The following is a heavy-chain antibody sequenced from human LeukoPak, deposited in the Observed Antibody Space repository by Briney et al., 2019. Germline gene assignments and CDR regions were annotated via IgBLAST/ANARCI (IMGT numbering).Heavy chain of an antibody. Sequence: ASVKVSCKASGYTFTSYAMNWVRQAPGQGLEWMGWINTNTGNPTYAQGFTGRFVFSLDTSVSTAYLQISSLKAEDTAVYYCAKDLRFIRRLLWFGESSLPFDYWGQGTLVTVSS. CDR1: GYTFTSYA. J-gene: IGHJ4*02. D-gene: IGHD3-10*01. V-gene: IGHV7-4-1*02. CDR2: INTNTGNP. CDR3: AKDLRFIRRLLWFGESSLPFDY.